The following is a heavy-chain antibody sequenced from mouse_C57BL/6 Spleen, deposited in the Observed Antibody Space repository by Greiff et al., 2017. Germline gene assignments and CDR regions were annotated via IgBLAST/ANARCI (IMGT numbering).Heavy chain of an antibody. V-gene: IGHV14-4*01. J-gene: IGHJ2*01. D-gene: IGHD1-3*01. Sequence: EVMLVESGAELVRPGASVKLSCTASGFNIKDDYMHWVKQRPEQGLEWIGWIDPENGDTEYASKFQGKATITADTSSNTAYLQLSSLTSEDTAVYYCTTEWDYWGQGTTLTVSS. CDR3: TTEWDY. CDR2: IDPENGDT. CDR1: GFNIKDDY.